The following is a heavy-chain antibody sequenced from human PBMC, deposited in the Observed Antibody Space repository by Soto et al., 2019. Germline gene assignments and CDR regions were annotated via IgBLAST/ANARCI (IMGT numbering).Heavy chain of an antibody. CDR1: GGSISSYY. V-gene: IGHV4-59*01. J-gene: IGHJ6*02. CDR3: ARDRGSPDYYYYGMDV. D-gene: IGHD3-10*01. Sequence: QVQLQESGPGLVKPSETLSLTCTVSGGSISSYYWSWIRQPPGKGLEWIGYIYYSGSTNYSPSLKSRVTISVDTSKNQFSLKLSSVTAADTAVYYCARDRGSPDYYYYGMDVWGQGTTVTVSS. CDR2: IYYSGST.